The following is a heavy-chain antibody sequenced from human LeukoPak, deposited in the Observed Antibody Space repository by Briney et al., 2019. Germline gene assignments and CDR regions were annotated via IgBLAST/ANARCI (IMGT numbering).Heavy chain of an antibody. Sequence: SQTLSLTCTVSGGSISSGSYYWSWIRQPAGKGLEWIGRIYTSGSTNYNPSLKSRVTISVDTSKNQFSLKLSSVTAADTAVYYCARGLVAAPFDYWGQGTLVTVSP. V-gene: IGHV4-61*02. J-gene: IGHJ4*02. CDR3: ARGLVAAPFDY. CDR2: IYTSGST. CDR1: GGSISSGSYY. D-gene: IGHD2-15*01.